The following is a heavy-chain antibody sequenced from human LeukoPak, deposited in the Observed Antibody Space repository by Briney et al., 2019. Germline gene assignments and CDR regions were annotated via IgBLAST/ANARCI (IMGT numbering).Heavy chain of an antibody. CDR3: ARKLVILTPTYFDY. V-gene: IGHV4-34*01. J-gene: IGHJ4*02. CDR1: GGSFSGYY. Sequence: SSETLSLPCAVYGGSFSGYYWSWIRRSPGKALQWIGEINHSGSTNYNPSLKSRVTISVDTSKNQFPLKLNSVTAADTAVYYCARKLVILTPTYFDYWGQGTLVTVSS. D-gene: IGHD3-16*02. CDR2: INHSGST.